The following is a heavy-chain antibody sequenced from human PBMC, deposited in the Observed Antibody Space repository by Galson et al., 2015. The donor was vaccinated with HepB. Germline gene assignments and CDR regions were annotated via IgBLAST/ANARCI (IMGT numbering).Heavy chain of an antibody. J-gene: IGHJ4*02. CDR3: ARRRWFCSGGSRPEGYYFDY. Sequence: QSGAEVKKPGESLRISCKGVGYSFTNYWIGWVRQMPGKGLEWMGIFSPGDSDSRYSPSFQGRVTISADRSTNTAFLQLSRLRASDTAIYYCARRRWFCSGGSRPEGYYFDYWGQGTLLTVSS. D-gene: IGHD2-15*01. V-gene: IGHV5-51*01. CDR2: FSPGDSDS. CDR1: GYSFTNYW.